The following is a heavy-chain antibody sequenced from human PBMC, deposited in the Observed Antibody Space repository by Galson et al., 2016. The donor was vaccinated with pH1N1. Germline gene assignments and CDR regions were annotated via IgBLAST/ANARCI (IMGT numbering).Heavy chain of an antibody. CDR1: GFTFSTFA. CDR3: ARVRSSGYNYAQHFVD. CDR2: ISSSGDNR. J-gene: IGHJ4*02. Sequence: SLRLSCAASGFTFSTFAMHWVRQAPGEGLEWVAVISSSGDNRFYADSVKGRFTISRDSSKHTLYLQMNDLRREDTAFYYCARVRSSGYNYAQHFVDWGQGTRVTVSS. D-gene: IGHD3-22*01. V-gene: IGHV3-30-3*01.